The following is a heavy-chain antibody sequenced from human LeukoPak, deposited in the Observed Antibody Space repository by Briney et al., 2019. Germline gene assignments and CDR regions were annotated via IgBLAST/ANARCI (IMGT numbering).Heavy chain of an antibody. V-gene: IGHV4-38-2*02. CDR1: GYSISSGYY. Sequence: SETLSLTCTVSGYSISSGYYWGWIRQPPGKGLEWIGNIYHSGSTYYNPSLKSRVTISVDTSKNQFSLRLSSLTAADTAVYYCARGIDRYYGSDNWGQGTLVTVSS. CDR3: ARGIDRYYGSDN. J-gene: IGHJ4*02. CDR2: IYHSGST. D-gene: IGHD3-10*01.